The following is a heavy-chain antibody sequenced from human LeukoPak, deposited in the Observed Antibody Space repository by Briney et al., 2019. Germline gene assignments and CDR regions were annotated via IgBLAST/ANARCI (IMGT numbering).Heavy chain of an antibody. D-gene: IGHD2-21*02. V-gene: IGHV4-59*08. Sequence: SETLSLTCTVSGASISSYLWSWIRQPPGKGLEWIAYIYHRGSTNYNPSLKSRVTISIDTSKNQLSLELTSVTAADTAVYYCARHQVTGANWFDPWGQGTLVTVSS. CDR2: IYHRGST. CDR1: GASISSYL. CDR3: ARHQVTGANWFDP. J-gene: IGHJ5*02.